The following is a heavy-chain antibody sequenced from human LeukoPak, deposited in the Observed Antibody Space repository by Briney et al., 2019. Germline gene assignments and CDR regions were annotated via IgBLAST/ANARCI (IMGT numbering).Heavy chain of an antibody. CDR2: ISSSSSYM. CDR1: GFTFSSYS. D-gene: IGHD1-1*01. J-gene: IGHJ4*02. V-gene: IGHV3-21*01. Sequence: GGSLRLSCAASGFTFSSYSMNWVRQAPGKGLEWVSSISSSSSYMYYADSVKGRFTISRDNAKNSLYLQMNSLRAEDTAVYYCARTKTGTTPWFDYWGQGTLVTVSS. CDR3: ARTKTGTTPWFDY.